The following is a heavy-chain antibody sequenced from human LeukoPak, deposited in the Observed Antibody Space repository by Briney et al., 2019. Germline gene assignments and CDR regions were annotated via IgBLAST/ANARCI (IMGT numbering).Heavy chain of an antibody. V-gene: IGHV1-69*05. J-gene: IGHJ4*02. CDR3: ARESGYYGSGSYSH. D-gene: IGHD3-10*01. CDR2: XIPIFGTA. Sequence: CKASXXXXXXXAISWVRQAPGQGLEWMGXXIPIFGTANYAQKFQGRVTITTDESTSTAYMELSSLRSEDTAVYYCARESGYYGSGSYSHWGQGTLVTVSS. CDR1: XXXXXXXA.